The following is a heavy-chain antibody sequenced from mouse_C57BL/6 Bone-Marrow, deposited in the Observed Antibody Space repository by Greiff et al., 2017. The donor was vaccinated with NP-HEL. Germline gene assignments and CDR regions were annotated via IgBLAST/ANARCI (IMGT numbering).Heavy chain of an antibody. J-gene: IGHJ1*03. CDR3: ARGDYGSSPYWYFDV. V-gene: IGHV1-42*01. D-gene: IGHD1-1*01. Sequence: VQLQQSGPELVKPGASVKISCKASGYSFTGYYMNWVKQSPEKSLEWIGEINPSTGGTTYNQKFKAKATLTVYKSSSTAYMQLKSLTSEDSAVYYCARGDYGSSPYWYFDVWGTGTTVTVSS. CDR2: INPSTGGT. CDR1: GYSFTGYY.